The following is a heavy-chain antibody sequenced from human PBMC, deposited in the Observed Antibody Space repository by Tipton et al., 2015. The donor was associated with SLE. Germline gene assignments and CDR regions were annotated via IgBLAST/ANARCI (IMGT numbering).Heavy chain of an antibody. D-gene: IGHD2-21*01. CDR2: DGRNT. CDR3: VRGVSGGDYDN. J-gene: IGHJ4*02. CDR1: GFTITNYG. Sequence: SLRLSCVASGFTITNYGIHWVRQAPGKGLEWVAVDGRNTYSAEFVEGRFTTSRDNSKNTLYLHMNSLRAEDTAVYYCVRGVSGGDYDNWGQGTLVTVSS. V-gene: IGHV3-30*12.